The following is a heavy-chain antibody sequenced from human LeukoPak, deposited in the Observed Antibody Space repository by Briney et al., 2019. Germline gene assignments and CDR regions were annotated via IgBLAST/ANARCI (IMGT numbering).Heavy chain of an antibody. V-gene: IGHV1-69*04. Sequence: SVKVSCKASGGTFSSYAISWVRQAPGQGLEWMGGIIPILGIANYAQKFQGRVTITADKSTSTAYMELSSLRSEDTAVYYCARDIGAYYDSSGYSPITFDYWGQGTLVTVSS. J-gene: IGHJ4*02. CDR3: ARDIGAYYDSSGYSPITFDY. CDR1: GGTFSSYA. D-gene: IGHD3-22*01. CDR2: IIPILGIA.